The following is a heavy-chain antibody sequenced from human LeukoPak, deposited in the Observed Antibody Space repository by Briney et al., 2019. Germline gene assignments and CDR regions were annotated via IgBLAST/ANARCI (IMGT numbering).Heavy chain of an antibody. Sequence: GESLKISCKGSGYRFTNYWIGWVRPMPGKGLEWMGLIYPGDSDTRYSPSFQGQVTISADKSISTAYLQWSSLKASDTAMYYCAIGGDSSTSCYRCLGYWGQGTLVTVSS. J-gene: IGHJ4*02. CDR1: GYRFTNYW. V-gene: IGHV5-51*01. D-gene: IGHD2-2*02. CDR3: AIGGDSSTSCYRCLGY. CDR2: IYPGDSDT.